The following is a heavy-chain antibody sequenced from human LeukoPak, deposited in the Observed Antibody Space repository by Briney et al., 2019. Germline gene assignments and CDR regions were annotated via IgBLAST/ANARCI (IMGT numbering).Heavy chain of an antibody. CDR2: ISSSSTI. J-gene: IGHJ4*02. D-gene: IGHD3-22*01. Sequence: PGGSLRLSCAASGFTFSSYSMNWVRQAPGKGLEWVSYISSSSTIYYADSVKGRFTISRDNSKNTLYLQMNSLRAEDTAVYYCARGTSSGYFQLYFDYWGQGTLVTVSS. CDR1: GFTFSSYS. V-gene: IGHV3-48*01. CDR3: ARGTSSGYFQLYFDY.